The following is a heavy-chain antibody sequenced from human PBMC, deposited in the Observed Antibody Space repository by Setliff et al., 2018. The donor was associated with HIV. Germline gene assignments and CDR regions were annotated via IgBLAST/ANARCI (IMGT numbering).Heavy chain of an antibody. CDR2: ISGNSGAV. D-gene: IGHD5-12*01. Sequence: PGGSLRLSCAASGFTFSSYSMNWVRQAPGKGLEWVSFISGNSGAVTYADSVKGRFTISRDNARNSLYLQMSSLKTEDTAVYYCTTDLGTRYDTPVYWGQGTLVTVSS. V-gene: IGHV3-48*01. CDR1: GFTFSSYS. J-gene: IGHJ4*02. CDR3: TTDLGTRYDTPVY.